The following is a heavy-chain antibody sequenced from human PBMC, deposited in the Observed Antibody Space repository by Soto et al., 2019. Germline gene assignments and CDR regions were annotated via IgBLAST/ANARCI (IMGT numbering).Heavy chain of an antibody. D-gene: IGHD3-16*01. CDR1: EYTFTDYY. CDR2: INPKGGT. CDR3: AREGGGSYSGNSAIAFDY. V-gene: IGHV1-2*02. J-gene: IGHJ4*02. Sequence: QVQLVQSGAEVKKPGASVKVSCKAFEYTFTDYYLHWVRQAPGQGLEWMGWINPKGGTNYAQKFQGRVTLTSDTSISTAYMELSRLRSDDTAVYYCAREGGGSYSGNSAIAFDYWGQGALVTVSS.